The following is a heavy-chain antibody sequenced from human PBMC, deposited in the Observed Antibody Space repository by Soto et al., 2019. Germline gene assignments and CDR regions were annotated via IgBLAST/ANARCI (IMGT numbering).Heavy chain of an antibody. J-gene: IGHJ6*02. D-gene: IGHD4-17*01. CDR3: ARDLGEALYGDYVEHYYYGMGV. Sequence: SVKVSCKASGGTFSSYAISWVRQAPGQGLEWMGGIIPIFGTANYAQKFQGRVTMTADESTSTAHMELSSLRSEDTAVYYCARDLGEALYGDYVEHYYYGMGVWGQGTTVTVSS. V-gene: IGHV1-69*13. CDR2: IIPIFGTA. CDR1: GGTFSSYA.